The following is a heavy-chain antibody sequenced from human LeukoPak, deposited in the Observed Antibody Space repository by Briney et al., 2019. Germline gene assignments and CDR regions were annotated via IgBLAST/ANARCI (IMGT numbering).Heavy chain of an antibody. CDR1: TVSGSSGNF. CDR2: VHKSGRT. CDR3: ARELLGVPTPGAY. Sequence: PSETLSLTCALSTVSGSSGNFWSWVRQPPGEGLEWIGEVHKSGRTNYNPSLKTRVTISIDASKNQLSLELTSVTAADTAVYYCARELLGVPTPGAYWGQGTRVTVSS. J-gene: IGHJ4*02. V-gene: IGHV4-4*02. D-gene: IGHD3-10*01.